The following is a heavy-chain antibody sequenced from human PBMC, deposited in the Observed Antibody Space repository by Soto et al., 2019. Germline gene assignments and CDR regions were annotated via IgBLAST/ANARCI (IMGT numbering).Heavy chain of an antibody. V-gene: IGHV4-61*01. CDR2: IYYSGST. D-gene: IGHD3-10*01. CDR3: ARDPALRGGSNYYGMDV. CDR1: GGSVSSGSYY. Sequence: PSETLSLTCTVSGGSVSSGSYYWSWIRQPPGKGLEWIGYIYYSGSTNYNPSLKSRVTISVDTSKNQFSLKLSSVTAADTAVYYCARDPALRGGSNYYGMDVWGQGTTVTVSS. J-gene: IGHJ6*02.